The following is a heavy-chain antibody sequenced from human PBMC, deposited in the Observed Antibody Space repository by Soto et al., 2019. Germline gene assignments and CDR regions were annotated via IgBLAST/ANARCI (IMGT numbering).Heavy chain of an antibody. Sequence: ASVKVSCKASGYTFTSYDINWVRLVTGQGLEWMGWMNPNTGNAGYAQKFQGRVTMTGSTSTSTAYMELSSLSSEDTAVYYCARDYYDSSGYYSWGQGTLVTVSS. CDR1: GYTFTSYD. CDR3: ARDYYDSSGYYS. D-gene: IGHD3-22*01. CDR2: MNPNTGNA. V-gene: IGHV1-8*01. J-gene: IGHJ4*02.